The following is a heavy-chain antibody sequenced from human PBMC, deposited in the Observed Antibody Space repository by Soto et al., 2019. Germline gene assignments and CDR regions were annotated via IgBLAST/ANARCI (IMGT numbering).Heavy chain of an antibody. CDR2: INPNSGGT. V-gene: IGHV1-2*02. CDR1: VYTFTCYY. D-gene: IGHD3-22*01. J-gene: IGHJ5*02. Sequence: XSVKVSFKASVYTFTCYYMHWVRQAPGQGLEWMGWINPNSGGTNYAQKFQGRVTMTRDTSISTAYMELSRLRSDDTAVYYCARDRSHYYDSSGYYGYWFDTWGQGALVTVS. CDR3: ARDRSHYYDSSGYYGYWFDT.